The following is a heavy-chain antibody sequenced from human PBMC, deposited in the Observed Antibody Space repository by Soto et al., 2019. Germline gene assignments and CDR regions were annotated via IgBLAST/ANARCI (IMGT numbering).Heavy chain of an antibody. D-gene: IGHD6-19*01. CDR3: AKDSRSSSGCYRDQTFDY. CDR1: GFTFSSYA. J-gene: IGHJ4*02. V-gene: IGHV3-23*01. CDR2: ISGSGGST. Sequence: EVQLLESGGGLVQPGGSLRLSCAASGFTFSSYAMSWVRQAPGKGLEWVSAISGSGGSTYYADSVKGRFTISRDNSKNTLYLQMNSLRAEDTAVYYCAKDSRSSSGCYRDQTFDYWGQGTLVTVSS.